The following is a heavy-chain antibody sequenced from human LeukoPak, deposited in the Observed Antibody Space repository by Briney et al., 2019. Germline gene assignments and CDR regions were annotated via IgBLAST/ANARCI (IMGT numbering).Heavy chain of an antibody. Sequence: PGRSLRLSCAASGFTFSSYGIHWVRQAPGKGLEWVAVISYDGSNKYYADSVKGRFTISRDNSKNTLYLQMNSLRAEDTAVYYCAKSGTVGDYVDYWGQGTLVTVSS. J-gene: IGHJ4*02. D-gene: IGHD2-15*01. CDR3: AKSGTVGDYVDY. CDR1: GFTFSSYG. V-gene: IGHV3-30*18. CDR2: ISYDGSNK.